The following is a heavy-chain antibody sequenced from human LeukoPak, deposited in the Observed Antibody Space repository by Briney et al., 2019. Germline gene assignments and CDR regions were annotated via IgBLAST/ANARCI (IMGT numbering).Heavy chain of an antibody. J-gene: IGHJ4*02. D-gene: IGHD3-22*01. CDR3: ATDSPGSYYDSSGYYSHFPFDY. Sequence: ASVKVSCKVSGYTFTDYYMHWVQQAPGKGLEWMGLVDPEDGETIYAEKFQGRVTITADTSTDTAYMELSSLRSEDTAVYYCATDSPGSYYDSSGYYSHFPFDYWGQGTLVTVSS. CDR2: VDPEDGET. V-gene: IGHV1-69-2*01. CDR1: GYTFTDYY.